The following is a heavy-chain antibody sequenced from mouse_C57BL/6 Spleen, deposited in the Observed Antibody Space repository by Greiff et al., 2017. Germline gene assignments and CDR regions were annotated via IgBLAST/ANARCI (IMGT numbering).Heavy chain of an antibody. CDR2: IDPEDGDT. Sequence: VQLQQSGAELVRPGASVKLSCTASGFNIKDYYMHWVKQRHEQGLEWIGRIDPEDGDTEYAPKFQGKATMTADTSSNTAYLQLSSLTSEDTAFYYCTTPYCNSPFDYWGQGTTLTVSS. D-gene: IGHD2-10*02. J-gene: IGHJ2*01. V-gene: IGHV14-1*01. CDR3: TTPYCNSPFDY. CDR1: GFNIKDYY.